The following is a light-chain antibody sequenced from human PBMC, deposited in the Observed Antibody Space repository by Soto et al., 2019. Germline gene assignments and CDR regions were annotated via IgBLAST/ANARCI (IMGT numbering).Light chain of an antibody. CDR1: QRVISSY. V-gene: IGKV3-20*01. Sequence: EIGLAKCKGKMAVLGGDSVIIKSRPSQRVISSYLAWYQQKPGQAPRLLIFGASSLATGIPYRFSGSGSGTDFTVTIIGLQPEDFAGYFCHHYYMLAAFGQGTRLEIK. CDR2: GAS. J-gene: IGKJ5*01. CDR3: HHYYMLAA.